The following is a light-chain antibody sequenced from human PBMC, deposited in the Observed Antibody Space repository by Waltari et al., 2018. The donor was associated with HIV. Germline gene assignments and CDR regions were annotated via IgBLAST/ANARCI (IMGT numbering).Light chain of an antibody. V-gene: IGLV3-25*03. CDR3: QSTDFEGTWV. J-gene: IGLJ3*02. Sequence: SYELTQPPSVSVSPGQTARITCSGDALTKQYVYWYQQKPGQAPVLAMYKDNERASGIPERCSGSSSGTTVTLTSSGVQAEDEADYYGQSTDFEGTWVFGGGTRLTVL. CDR2: KDN. CDR1: ALTKQY.